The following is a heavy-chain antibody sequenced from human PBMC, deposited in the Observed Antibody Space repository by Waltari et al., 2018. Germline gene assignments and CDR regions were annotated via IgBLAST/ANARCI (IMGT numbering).Heavy chain of an antibody. D-gene: IGHD3-10*01. CDR2: IYYRGST. J-gene: IGHJ6*03. Sequence: QLQLQESGPGLVKPSATLSLTCSVSGASLTNRHSYLSWIRQPPGKGLEWIGSIYYRGSTYSSPSLKSRVTISLDTSKNQLSLKVSSVTVADTAIYFCARNMESPYNAPYYFYYMDVWGKGTTVTVSS. CDR1: GASLTNRHSY. CDR3: ARNMESPYNAPYYFYYMDV. V-gene: IGHV4-39*01.